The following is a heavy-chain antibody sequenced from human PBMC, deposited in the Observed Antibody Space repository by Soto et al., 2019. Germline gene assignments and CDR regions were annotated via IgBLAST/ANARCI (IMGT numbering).Heavy chain of an antibody. CDR1: GGTFSSYA. D-gene: IGHD5-18*01. V-gene: IGHV1-69*13. CDR2: IIPIFGTA. Sequence: SVKVSCKASGGTFSSYAISWVRQAPGQGLEWMGGIIPIFGTANYDQKFQGRVTITADESTSTAYMELSSLRSEDTAVYYCSRDLKISVHLWNYGMVFWGQGTTVTVSS. CDR3: SRDLKISVHLWNYGMVF. J-gene: IGHJ6*02.